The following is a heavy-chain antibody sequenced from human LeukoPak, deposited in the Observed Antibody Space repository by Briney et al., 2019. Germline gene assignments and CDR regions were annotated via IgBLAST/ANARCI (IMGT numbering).Heavy chain of an antibody. Sequence: PGGSLRLSCAPSGFSFSSYTMNWVRQAPAKGLEWVSIISSSSSYIYYADSVKGRFTISRDNAKNALYLQMNSLRAEDTAVYYCARGGWGTAIDYLGQGTLVTVSS. J-gene: IGHJ4*02. D-gene: IGHD1-7*01. CDR2: ISSSSSYI. V-gene: IGHV3-21*01. CDR1: GFSFSSYT. CDR3: ARGGWGTAIDY.